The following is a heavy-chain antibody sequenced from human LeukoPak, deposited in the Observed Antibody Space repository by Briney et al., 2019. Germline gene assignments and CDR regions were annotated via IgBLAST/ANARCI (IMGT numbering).Heavy chain of an antibody. CDR1: HGSISGSSYY. D-gene: IGHD3-10*01. J-gene: IGHJ3*02. CDR3: ARCTGTYYWDSKDAFDI. CDR2: IYYSGST. V-gene: IGHV4-39*02. Sequence: SETLSLTCTVSHGSISGSSYYWGWIRQPPGKGLEWIRRIYYSGSTYSNPSLKIRVTISVDTSKNHFSLKLNSVTATDTAVYYCARCTGTYYWDSKDAFDIWGQGTMVTVSS.